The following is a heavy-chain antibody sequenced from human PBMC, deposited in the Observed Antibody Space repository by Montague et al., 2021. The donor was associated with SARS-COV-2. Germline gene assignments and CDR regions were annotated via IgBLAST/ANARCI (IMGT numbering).Heavy chain of an antibody. CDR3: ARHYSATLPAVY. Sequence: SETLSLTCTVSGGSISSFYWSWFRQPPGKGLEWIGYISDSGSTNYNASLTGRVTMSVDTSKNEFSLKVNSVTAADTAVYYCARHYSATLPAVYWGQGTLVTVSS. V-gene: IGHV4-59*08. J-gene: IGHJ4*02. CDR2: ISDSGST. CDR1: GGSISSFY. D-gene: IGHD2-15*01.